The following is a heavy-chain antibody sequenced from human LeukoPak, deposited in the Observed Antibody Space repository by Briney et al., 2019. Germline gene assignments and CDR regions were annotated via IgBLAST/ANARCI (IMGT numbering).Heavy chain of an antibody. V-gene: IGHV4-30-2*01. CDR3: VSSVLSPDGPDI. CDR2: IYDSGTT. CDR1: NGSISSGAYS. D-gene: IGHD2-21*01. Sequence: PSETLSLTCAVSNGSISSGAYSWSWIRQPPGKGLEWIGYIYDSGTTYYNPSLKSRVIISVDRSKNQFSLRVNSMTAADTAVYYCVSSVLSPDGPDIWGQGTLVTVSS. J-gene: IGHJ3*02.